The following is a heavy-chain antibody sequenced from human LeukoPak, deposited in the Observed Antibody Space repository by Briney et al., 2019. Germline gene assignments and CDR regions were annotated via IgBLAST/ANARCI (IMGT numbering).Heavy chain of an antibody. CDR3: ARDRRPLWFGELEAPYYYYGMDV. CDR1: GDTFSSYA. Sequence: GASVKVSCKASGDTFSSYAISCVRQAPGQGLEWRGGIIPIFGTANYAQKFQRRVTITADKSTSTAYMELSTLRSEDTAVYYCARDRRPLWFGELEAPYYYYGMDVWGKGTTVTVSS. CDR2: IIPIFGTA. D-gene: IGHD3-10*01. J-gene: IGHJ6*04. V-gene: IGHV1-69*06.